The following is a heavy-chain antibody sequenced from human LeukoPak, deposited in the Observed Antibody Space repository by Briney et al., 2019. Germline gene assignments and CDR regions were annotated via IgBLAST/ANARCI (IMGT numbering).Heavy chain of an antibody. D-gene: IGHD1-26*01. Sequence: TGGSLRLSCAASGFTFSSYAMSWVRQAPGKGLEWVSAISGSGGSTYYADSVKGRFTISRDNSKNTLYLQMNSLRAEDTAVYYCAKGSGSYSMEGAFDIWGQGTMVTVSS. CDR1: GFTFSSYA. V-gene: IGHV3-23*01. J-gene: IGHJ3*02. CDR2: ISGSGGST. CDR3: AKGSGSYSMEGAFDI.